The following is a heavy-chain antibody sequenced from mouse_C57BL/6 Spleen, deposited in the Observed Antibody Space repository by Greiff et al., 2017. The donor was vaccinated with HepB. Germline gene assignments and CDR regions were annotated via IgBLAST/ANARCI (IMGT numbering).Heavy chain of an antibody. CDR2: IYPRDGST. V-gene: IGHV1-85*01. CDR1: GYTFTSYD. Sequence: VQLQQSGPELVKPGASVKLSCKASGYTFTSYDINWVKQRPGQGLEWIGWIYPRDGSTKYNEKFKGKATSTVDTSSSTAYMELHSLTSEDSAVYFCARDYYGNFPWFAYWGQGTLVTVSA. J-gene: IGHJ3*01. CDR3: ARDYYGNFPWFAY. D-gene: IGHD2-1*01.